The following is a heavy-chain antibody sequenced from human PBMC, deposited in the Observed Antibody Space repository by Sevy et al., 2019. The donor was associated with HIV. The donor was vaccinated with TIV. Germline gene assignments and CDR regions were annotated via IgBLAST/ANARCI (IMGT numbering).Heavy chain of an antibody. CDR1: GYTFTDNY. CDR2: INPRDDST. D-gene: IGHD3-3*01. V-gene: IGHV1-46*01. CDR3: AREIWVFKTPNSDFWSGYLDY. Sequence: ASVKVSCKASGYTFTDNYIHWVRQAPGQGLEWMGMINPRDDSTTYTQKFQGRVTGTRDTSKGTVDMELTSLRTEDTAVYYCAREIWVFKTPNSDFWSGYLDYWGQGTLVTVSS. J-gene: IGHJ4*02.